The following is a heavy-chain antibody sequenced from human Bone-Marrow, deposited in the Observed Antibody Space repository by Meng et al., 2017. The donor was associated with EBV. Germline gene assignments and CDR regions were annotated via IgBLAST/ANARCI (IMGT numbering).Heavy chain of an antibody. V-gene: IGHV4-4*02. CDR1: GGSVSSTTW. J-gene: IGHJ5*02. D-gene: IGHD2-15*01. Sequence: QVRLQESGPGLVKPSXXLSSTRTGSGGSVSSTTWWNWVRQPPGKGLEWIGEIHHRGDTNYNPSLKSRVAISIDKSKNQFSLKLNSVTAADTAVYYCAERYSTMWGKWFDPWGQGTLVTVSS. CDR2: IHHRGDT. CDR3: AERYSTMWGKWFDP.